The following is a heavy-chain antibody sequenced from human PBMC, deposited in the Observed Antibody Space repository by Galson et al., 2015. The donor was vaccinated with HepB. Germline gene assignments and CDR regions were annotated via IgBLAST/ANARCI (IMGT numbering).Heavy chain of an antibody. CDR1: GFTFSGSA. V-gene: IGHV3-73*01. J-gene: IGHJ4*02. D-gene: IGHD6-13*01. Sequence: SLRLSCAASGFTFSGSAMHWVRQASGKGLEWVGRIRSKANSYATAYAASVKGRFTISRDDSKNTAYLQMNSLKTEDTAVYYCTVSDYSSSWHWGQGTLVTVSS. CDR3: TVSDYSSSWH. CDR2: IRSKANSYAT.